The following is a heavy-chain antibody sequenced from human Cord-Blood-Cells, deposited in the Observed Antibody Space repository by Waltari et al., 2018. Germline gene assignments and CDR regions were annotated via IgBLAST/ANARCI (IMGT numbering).Heavy chain of an antibody. CDR1: GFTFSSYA. D-gene: IGHD6-6*01. Sequence: EVQLLESGGGLVQPGGSLRLSCAASGFTFSSYAMSWVRQAPGKGLEWVSAISGSGGRTYYADSVKGRFTISRDNSKNTLDLQMNSLRAEDTAVYYGAKHPGGYSSSSPFDYWGQGTLVTVSS. CDR3: AKHPGGYSSSSPFDY. CDR2: ISGSGGRT. J-gene: IGHJ4*02. V-gene: IGHV3-23*01.